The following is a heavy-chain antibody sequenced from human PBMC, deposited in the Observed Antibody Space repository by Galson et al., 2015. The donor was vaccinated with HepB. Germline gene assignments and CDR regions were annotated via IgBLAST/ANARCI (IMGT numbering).Heavy chain of an antibody. CDR1: GFTFSTYA. CDR3: ARVPDGHSAELGY. J-gene: IGHJ4*02. D-gene: IGHD5-24*01. V-gene: IGHV3-30*04. Sequence: SLRLSCAASGFTFSTYAMHWVRQAPGKGLEWVAIISSDGRNKYYADSVKGRFTISRDNSKNTLYMQVNSLRGEDTAMYYCARVPDGHSAELGYWGQGTLVTVSS. CDR2: ISSDGRNK.